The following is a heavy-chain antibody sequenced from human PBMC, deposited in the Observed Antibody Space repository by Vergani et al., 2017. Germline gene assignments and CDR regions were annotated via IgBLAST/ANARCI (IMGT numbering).Heavy chain of an antibody. CDR1: GFSLTTGGEG. CDR3: VHRLGYFDWDGAFDV. J-gene: IGHJ3*01. V-gene: IGHV2-5*01. Sequence: QITLRESGPTLVKPTQTLTLTCTFPGFSLTTGGEGVGWIRQPPGRALEWLAFVYWNDDERYSPSLKSRVTMTKDTSKNEVILTMATMDPVDTATYYCVHRLGYFDWDGAFDVWGPGTMVTVSS. D-gene: IGHD3-9*01. CDR2: VYWNDDE.